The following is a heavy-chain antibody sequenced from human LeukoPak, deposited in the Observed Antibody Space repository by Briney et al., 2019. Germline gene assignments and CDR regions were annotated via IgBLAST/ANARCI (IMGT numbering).Heavy chain of an antibody. CDR2: IYYSGST. CDR3: ARAWVGGGSGNDY. V-gene: IGHV4-39*07. D-gene: IGHD1-26*01. Sequence: SETLSLPCTVSGGSISSSSYYWGWIRQPPGKGLEWIGSIYYSGSTYYNPSLKSRVTISVDTSKNQFSLKLSSVTAADTAVYYCARAWVGGGSGNDYWGQGTLVTVSS. CDR1: GGSISSSSYY. J-gene: IGHJ4*02.